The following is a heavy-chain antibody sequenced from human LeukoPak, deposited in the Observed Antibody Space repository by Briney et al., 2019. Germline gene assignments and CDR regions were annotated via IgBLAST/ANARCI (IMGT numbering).Heavy chain of an antibody. V-gene: IGHV4-31*03. CDR2: IYYSGST. D-gene: IGHD3-22*01. J-gene: IGHJ4*02. CDR1: GGSISSGGYY. CDR3: ARSRQRDYDSNPAIDY. Sequence: SQTLSLTCTVSGGSISSGGYYWSWIRQHPGKGLEWIGYIYYSGSTYYNPSLKSRVTISVDTSENQFSLKLSSVTTADTAVYYCARSRQRDYDSNPAIDYWGQGTLVTVSS.